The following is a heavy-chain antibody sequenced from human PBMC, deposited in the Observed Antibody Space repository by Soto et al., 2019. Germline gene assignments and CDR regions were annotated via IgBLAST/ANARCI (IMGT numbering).Heavy chain of an antibody. CDR3: ATSPTGYSYGRNDACDL. J-gene: IGHJ3*01. V-gene: IGHV1-69*01. Sequence: QVQLVQSGAEVKKPGSSVKVSCKASGGTFSSYAITWVRQAPGQGLEWMGGIILIFGTANYAQKFQGRVTITADESTSTAYMELSSLSSEDTAVYYCATSPTGYSYGRNDACDLGGQGTMVTVSS. CDR2: IILIFGTA. CDR1: GGTFSSYA. D-gene: IGHD5-18*01.